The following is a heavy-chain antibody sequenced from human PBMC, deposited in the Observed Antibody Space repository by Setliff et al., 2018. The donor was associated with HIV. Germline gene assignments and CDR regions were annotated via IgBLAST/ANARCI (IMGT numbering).Heavy chain of an antibody. J-gene: IGHJ4*02. CDR1: GYSISNGYY. D-gene: IGHD3-10*01. Sequence: TSETLSLTCALSGYSISNGYYWGWIRQPSGKGLEWIGSIHHSGSTFYNPSLRSRVTISVDTSQDQFSLRLTSVTAADTAVYYCAARNSGNPTRHFDYWGQGTLVTVSS. CDR2: IHHSGST. CDR3: AARNSGNPTRHFDY. V-gene: IGHV4-38-2*01.